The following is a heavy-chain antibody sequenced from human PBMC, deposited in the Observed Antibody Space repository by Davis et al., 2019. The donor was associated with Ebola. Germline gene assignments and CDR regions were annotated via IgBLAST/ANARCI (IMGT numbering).Heavy chain of an antibody. D-gene: IGHD3-22*01. J-gene: IGHJ5*02. CDR1: GGSISSYY. CDR2: IYYSGST. Sequence: SETLSLTCTVSGGSISSYYWSLIRQPPGKGLEWVGYIYYSGSTNYNPPLKSRVTISVDTSKNQFSLKLSSVTAADTAVYYCARHYYDSSGYYHNWFDPWGQGTLVTVSS. CDR3: ARHYYDSSGYYHNWFDP. V-gene: IGHV4-59*01.